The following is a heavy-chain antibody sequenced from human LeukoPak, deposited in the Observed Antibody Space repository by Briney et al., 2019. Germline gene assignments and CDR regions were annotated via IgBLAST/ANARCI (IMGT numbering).Heavy chain of an antibody. CDR2: FYYSGST. V-gene: IGHV4-39*07. CDR3: ARVGNTAMAEYYFDY. D-gene: IGHD5-18*01. CDR1: GGSISSSSYY. Sequence: SETLSLTCTVSGGSISSSSYYWGWIRQPPGKGLEWIGSFYYSGSTYYNPSLKSRVTISVDTSKNQFSLKLSSVTAADTAVYYCARVGNTAMAEYYFDYWGQGTLVTVSS. J-gene: IGHJ4*02.